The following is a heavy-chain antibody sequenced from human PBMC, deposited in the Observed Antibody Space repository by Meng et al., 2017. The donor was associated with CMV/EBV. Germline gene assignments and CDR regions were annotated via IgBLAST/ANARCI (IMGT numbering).Heavy chain of an antibody. Sequence: GESLKISCAASGFTFSNAWMSWVRQAPGKGLEWVGRIKSKTDGGTTDYAAPVKGRFTISRDDSKNTLYLQMNSLKTEDTAVYYCAIAAAGFGNWFDPWGQGTLVTVSS. J-gene: IGHJ5*02. CDR3: AIAAAGFGNWFDP. D-gene: IGHD6-13*01. V-gene: IGHV3-15*01. CDR1: GFTFSNAW. CDR2: IKSKTDGGTT.